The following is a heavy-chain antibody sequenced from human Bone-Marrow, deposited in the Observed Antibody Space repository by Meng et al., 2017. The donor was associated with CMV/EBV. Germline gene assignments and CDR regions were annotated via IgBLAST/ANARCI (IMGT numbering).Heavy chain of an antibody. Sequence: LSCAASGFNCRNYGVHWVRQAPDKGLEWVAFIRSGGSNEEYADSVKGRFTISRDNSTNMLFLQMRSLRTEDTGIFYCARDRSEELDPWGQGTLVTVSS. CDR3: ARDRSEELDP. D-gene: IGHD1-1*01. V-gene: IGHV3-30*02. CDR2: IRSGGSNE. J-gene: IGHJ5*02. CDR1: GFNCRNYG.